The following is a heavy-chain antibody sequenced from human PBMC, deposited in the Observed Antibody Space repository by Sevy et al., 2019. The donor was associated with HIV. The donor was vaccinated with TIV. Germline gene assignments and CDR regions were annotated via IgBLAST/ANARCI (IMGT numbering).Heavy chain of an antibody. CDR1: GFTFSRHS. Sequence: GGSLRLSCVASGFTFSRHSMIWVRQAPGKGLEWISFITGSSNTIYYAESVKGRFTITRANPKNSLYLQMSSLRHEDTAVYYCARDTGTWEYYCDSWGQGTLVTVSS. CDR2: ITGSSNTI. D-gene: IGHD1-26*01. V-gene: IGHV3-48*02. CDR3: ARDTGTWEYYCDS. J-gene: IGHJ4*02.